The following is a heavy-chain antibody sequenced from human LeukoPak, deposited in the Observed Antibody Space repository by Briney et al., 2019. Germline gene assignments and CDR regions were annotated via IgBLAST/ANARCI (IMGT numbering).Heavy chain of an antibody. D-gene: IGHD3-22*01. V-gene: IGHV1-2*02. CDR2: INPNSGGT. CDR1: GYTFTGYY. CDR3: ARDLGPRKYYYDSSGYYYVEVWFDY. J-gene: IGHJ4*02. Sequence: GASVKVSCKASGYTFTGYYMHWVRQAPGQGLEWMGWINPNSGGTNYAQKFQGRVTMTRDTSISTAYMELSRLRSDDTAVYYCARDLGPRKYYYDSSGYYYVEVWFDYWGQGTLVTVSS.